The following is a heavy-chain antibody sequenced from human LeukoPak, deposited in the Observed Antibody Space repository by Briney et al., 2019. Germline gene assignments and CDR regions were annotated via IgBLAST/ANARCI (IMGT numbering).Heavy chain of an antibody. D-gene: IGHD3-10*01. CDR1: GFTFSTYF. CDR2: IASDGSHT. V-gene: IGHV3-30-3*01. J-gene: IGHJ3*02. CDR3: ARGRQDTIVHSGAFDI. Sequence: PGRSLRLSCAASGFTFSTYFMHWVRQAPGKGLEWVAVIASDGSHTFYVESVKGRFTISRDNSKNTLYLQMNSLRAEDTAVYFCARGRQDTIVHSGAFDIWGQGTMVTVSS.